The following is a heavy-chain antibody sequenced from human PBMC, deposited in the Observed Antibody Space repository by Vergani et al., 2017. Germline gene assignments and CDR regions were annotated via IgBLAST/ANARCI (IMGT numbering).Heavy chain of an antibody. D-gene: IGHD3-22*01. CDR3: ARGDYYDISGGGDRYSVGALDI. J-gene: IGHJ3*02. CDR1: GGSFSDYY. CDR2: INHRGST. Sequence: QVQLQQWGAGLLKPSETLSLTCAVSGGSFSDYYWSWIRQAPGKGLEWIGEINHRGSTNYNPSLKSRVTISVDTSKNQFSLKKSSVTAADTAVYYCARGDYYDISGGGDRYSVGALDIWGQGTMVTVSS. V-gene: IGHV4-34*01.